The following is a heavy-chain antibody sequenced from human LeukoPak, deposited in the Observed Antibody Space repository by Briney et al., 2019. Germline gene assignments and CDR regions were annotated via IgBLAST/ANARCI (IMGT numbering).Heavy chain of an antibody. CDR3: AKDTKRYCSGGSCQNFDY. CDR2: IWYDGSNK. D-gene: IGHD2-15*01. V-gene: IGHV3-33*06. CDR1: GSTFSSYG. Sequence: GGSLRLSCAASGSTFSSYGMHWVRQAPGKGLEWVAVIWYDGSNKYYADSVKGRFTISRDNSKNTLYLQMNSLRAEDTAVYYCAKDTKRYCSGGSCQNFDYWGQGTLVTVSS. J-gene: IGHJ4*02.